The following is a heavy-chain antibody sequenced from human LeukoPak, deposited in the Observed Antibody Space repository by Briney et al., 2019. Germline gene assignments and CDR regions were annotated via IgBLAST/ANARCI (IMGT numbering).Heavy chain of an antibody. V-gene: IGHV1-46*01. J-gene: IGHJ4*02. Sequence: ASVKVSCKASGYTFTSYYMHWVRQAPGQGLEWMGIINPSGGSTSYAQKFQGRVTMTRDTSTSTVYMELSSLRSEDTAVYYCATQSRPTAYYDYVWGSYRSWPYYFDYWGQGTLVTVSS. CDR2: INPSGGST. CDR1: GYTFTSYY. CDR3: ATQSRPTAYYDYVWGSYRSWPYYFDY. D-gene: IGHD3-16*02.